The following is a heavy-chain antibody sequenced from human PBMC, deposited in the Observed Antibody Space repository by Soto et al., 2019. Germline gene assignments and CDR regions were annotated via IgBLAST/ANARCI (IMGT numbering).Heavy chain of an antibody. Sequence: LSLTCTVSGGSINTFYWSWVRQPAGKGLEWIGRIFSSGSTSFNPSLESRVAMSVDTSKNHFSLNLSSVTAADKAVYYCAREGSYSAYNFAHGIQLWSFDFWGQGALVTVSS. D-gene: IGHD5-12*01. CDR2: IFSSGST. J-gene: IGHJ4*02. CDR3: AREGSYSAYNFAHGIQLWSFDF. V-gene: IGHV4-4*07. CDR1: GGSINTFY.